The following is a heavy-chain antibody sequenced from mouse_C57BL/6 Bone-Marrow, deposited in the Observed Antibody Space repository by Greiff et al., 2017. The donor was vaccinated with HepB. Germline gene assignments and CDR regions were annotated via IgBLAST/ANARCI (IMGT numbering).Heavy chain of an antibody. J-gene: IGHJ2*01. CDR3: TYGSSYFDY. CDR2: IDPENGDT. D-gene: IGHD1-1*01. CDR1: GFNIKDDY. Sequence: EVQLKQSGAELVRPGASVKLSCTASGFNIKDDYMHWVKQRPEQGLEWIGWIDPENGDTEYASKFQGKATITADTSSNTAYLQLSSLTSEDTAVYYCTYGSSYFDYWGQGTTLTVSS. V-gene: IGHV14-4*01.